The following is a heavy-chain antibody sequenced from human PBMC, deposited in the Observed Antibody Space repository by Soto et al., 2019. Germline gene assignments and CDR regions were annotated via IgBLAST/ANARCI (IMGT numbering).Heavy chain of an antibody. CDR3: AKDVSQYSSSWAWYFDY. V-gene: IGHV3-30*18. CDR2: ISYDGSNK. CDR1: GFTFSHYG. J-gene: IGHJ4*02. Sequence: QVQLVESGGGVVQPGRSLRLSCAVSGFTFSHYGMHWVRQAPGQGLEWVSVISYDGSNKYYADSVKGRFPISRDNSKNTLYLKMNSLRAEDTAVYYCAKDVSQYSSSWAWYFDYWGQGTLVTVSS. D-gene: IGHD6-13*01.